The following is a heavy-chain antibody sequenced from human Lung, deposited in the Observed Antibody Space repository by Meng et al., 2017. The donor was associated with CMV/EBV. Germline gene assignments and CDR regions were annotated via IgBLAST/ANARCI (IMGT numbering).Heavy chain of an antibody. J-gene: IGHJ4*02. CDR1: GFTFGGSA. CDR3: SIYENGNHLRDF. D-gene: IGHD1-14*01. Sequence: GRSLTLSCAASGFTFGGSAIHWVRQASGKGLEWVGRIRSKANSYATTYVASVKGRFTISRDESRNTAYLIMNSLKTEDRSVYYCSIYENGNHLRDFWGQGTLVTVSS. CDR2: IRSKANSYAT. V-gene: IGHV3-73*01.